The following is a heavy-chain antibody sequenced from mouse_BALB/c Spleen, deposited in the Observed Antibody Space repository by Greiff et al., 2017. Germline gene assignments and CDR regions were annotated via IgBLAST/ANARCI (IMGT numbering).Heavy chain of an antibody. V-gene: IGHV1-69*02. J-gene: IGHJ2*01. CDR2: IYPSDSYT. Sequence: VQLQQPGAELVRPGASVKLSCKASGYTFTSYWINWVKQRPGQGLEWIGNIYPSDSYTNYNQKFKDKATLTVDKSSSTAYMQLSSPTSEDSAVYYCTRDYYGLDYWGQGTTLTVSS. D-gene: IGHD1-1*01. CDR1: GYTFTSYW. CDR3: TRDYYGLDY.